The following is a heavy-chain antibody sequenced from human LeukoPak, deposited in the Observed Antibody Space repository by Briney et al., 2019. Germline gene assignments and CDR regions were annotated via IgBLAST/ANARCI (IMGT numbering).Heavy chain of an antibody. D-gene: IGHD3-16*01. CDR3: ARDRAFGGVIGAFDI. J-gene: IGHJ3*02. Sequence: GGSLRLSCAASGFTFSSYWMSWVRQAPGKGLEWVANIKQDGSEKYYVDSVKGRFTISRDNAKNSLYLQMNSLRAEVTAVYYCARDRAFGGVIGAFDIWGQGTMVTVSS. CDR1: GFTFSSYW. V-gene: IGHV3-7*01. CDR2: IKQDGSEK.